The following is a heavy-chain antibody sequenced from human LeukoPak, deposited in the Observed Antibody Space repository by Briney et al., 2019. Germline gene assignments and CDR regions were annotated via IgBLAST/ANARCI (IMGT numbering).Heavy chain of an antibody. J-gene: IGHJ4*02. Sequence: GGSLRLSCAASGFTFSSYSMNWVRQAPGKGLEWVSSISSSSSYIYYADSVKGRFTISRDNAKNSLYLQMNSLRAEDTAVYYCARGAEQLVRTYFDYWRQGTLVTVSS. D-gene: IGHD6-6*01. CDR2: ISSSSSYI. CDR1: GFTFSSYS. V-gene: IGHV3-21*01. CDR3: ARGAEQLVRTYFDY.